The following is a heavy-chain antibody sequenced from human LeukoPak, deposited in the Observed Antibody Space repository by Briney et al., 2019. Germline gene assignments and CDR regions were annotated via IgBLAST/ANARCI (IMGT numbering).Heavy chain of an antibody. J-gene: IGHJ4*02. CDR1: GFTFSSYG. V-gene: IGHV3-30*18. CDR3: AKASREESFDY. Sequence: GGSLRLSCAASGFTFSSYGMHWVRQAPSKGLEWVAVISYDGSNKYYADSVKGRFTISRDNSKNTLYLQMNSLRAEDTAVYYCAKASREESFDYWGQGTLVTVSS. CDR2: ISYDGSNK.